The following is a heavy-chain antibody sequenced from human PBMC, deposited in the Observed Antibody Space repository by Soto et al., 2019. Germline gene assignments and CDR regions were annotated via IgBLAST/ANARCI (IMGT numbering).Heavy chain of an antibody. Sequence: QLQLQESGPGLVKPSETLSLTCTVSGGSISSSSYYWGWIRQPPGNGLEWIGSIYYSGSTYYNPSLKSRVTISVDTSKNQFSLKLSSVTAADTAVYYCARLLYDYVWGSYRPNWFDPWGQGTLVTVSS. V-gene: IGHV4-39*01. CDR1: GGSISSSSYY. J-gene: IGHJ5*02. CDR3: ARLLYDYVWGSYRPNWFDP. CDR2: IYYSGST. D-gene: IGHD3-16*02.